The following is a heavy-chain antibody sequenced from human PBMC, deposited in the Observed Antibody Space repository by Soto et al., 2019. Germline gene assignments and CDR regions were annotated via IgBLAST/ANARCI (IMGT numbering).Heavy chain of an antibody. CDR2: VNGDGSST. V-gene: IGHV3-74*01. CDR3: ARGGPYSSSEVDY. D-gene: IGHD6-6*01. J-gene: IGHJ4*02. CDR1: GFTFSSYW. Sequence: EVQLVESGGGLVQPGGSLRLSCAASGFTFSSYWMHWVRQAPGKGLVWVSRVNGDGSSTSYADSVKGRFTISRDNAKNTLYLQVNRQRVEDTAVYYCARGGPYSSSEVDYWGQGTLVTVSS.